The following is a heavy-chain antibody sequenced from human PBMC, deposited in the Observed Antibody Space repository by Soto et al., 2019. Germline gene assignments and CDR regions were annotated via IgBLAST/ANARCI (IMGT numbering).Heavy chain of an antibody. J-gene: IGHJ4*02. CDR2: IYYSGST. Sequence: QVQLQESGPGLVKPSQTLSLTCTVSGGSISSGGYYWSWIRQHPGKGLEWIGYIYYSGSTYYNPSLKSRVTISVDTSKTQFSLKLSSVTAADTAMYYCARGVTMVRGVIHTPYFDYWGQGTLVTVSS. CDR3: ARGVTMVRGVIHTPYFDY. CDR1: GGSISSGGYY. V-gene: IGHV4-31*03. D-gene: IGHD3-10*01.